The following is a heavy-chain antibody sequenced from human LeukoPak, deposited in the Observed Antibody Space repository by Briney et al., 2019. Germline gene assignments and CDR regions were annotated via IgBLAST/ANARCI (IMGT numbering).Heavy chain of an antibody. CDR1: GGSISSYY. CDR2: IYASGST. Sequence: SETLSLTCTVSGGSISSYYWSWIRQPAGKGLEWIGRIYASGSTNYNPSLKSRVTMSVDTSKNQFSLKLSSVTAADTAVYYCARDDFWSGYRAFDIWRQGAMVTVSS. V-gene: IGHV4-4*07. CDR3: ARDDFWSGYRAFDI. D-gene: IGHD3-3*01. J-gene: IGHJ3*02.